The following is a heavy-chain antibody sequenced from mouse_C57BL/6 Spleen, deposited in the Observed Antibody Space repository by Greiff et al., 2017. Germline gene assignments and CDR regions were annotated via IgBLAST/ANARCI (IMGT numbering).Heavy chain of an antibody. CDR2: INPNNGGT. D-gene: IGHD2-4*01. J-gene: IGHJ1*03. Sequence: EVQLQQSGPELVKPGASVKISCKASGYTFTDYYMNWVKQSHGKSLEWIGDINPNNGGTSYNQKFKGKATLTVDKSSSTAYMELRSLTSEDSAVYYCARGGIYDYDRYFDVWGTGTTVTVSS. CDR1: GYTFTDYY. V-gene: IGHV1-26*01. CDR3: ARGGIYDYDRYFDV.